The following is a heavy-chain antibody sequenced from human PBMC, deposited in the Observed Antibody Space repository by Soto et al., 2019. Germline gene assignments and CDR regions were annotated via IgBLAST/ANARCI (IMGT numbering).Heavy chain of an antibody. V-gene: IGHV1-69*01. CDR2: IIPIFGTA. J-gene: IGHJ6*02. CDR3: ATHPYGVVIARDYYYYGMDV. D-gene: IGHD3-3*01. Sequence: QVQLVQSGAEVKKPGSSVKVSCKASGGTFSSYAISWVRQAPGQGLEWMGGIIPIFGTANYAQKFQGRVTITADESRSTAYVELSSLRSEDTAVYYCATHPYGVVIARDYYYYGMDVWGQGTTVTVSS. CDR1: GGTFSSYA.